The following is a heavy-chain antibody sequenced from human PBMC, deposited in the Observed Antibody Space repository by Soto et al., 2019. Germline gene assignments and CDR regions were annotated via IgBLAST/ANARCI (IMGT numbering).Heavy chain of an antibody. D-gene: IGHD6-13*01. CDR3: ATGTKYSSSWYGLRADMDV. CDR2: IYYSGST. V-gene: IGHV4-59*01. Sequence: SSETLSLTCTVSGGSISSYYWSWIRQPPGKGLEWIGYIYYSGSTNYNPSLKSRVTISVDTSKNQFSLKLSSVTAADTAVYYCATGTKYSSSWYGLRADMDVWGKGTTVTVSS. J-gene: IGHJ6*03. CDR1: GGSISSYY.